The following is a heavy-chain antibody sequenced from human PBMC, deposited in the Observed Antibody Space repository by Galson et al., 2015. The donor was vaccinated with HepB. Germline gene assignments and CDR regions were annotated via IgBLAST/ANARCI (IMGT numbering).Heavy chain of an antibody. J-gene: IGHJ3*02. CDR3: ARVRYYGSGSYGRDAFDI. Sequence: SVKVSCKASGYIFTNYYMHWVRQAPGQGLEWMGIINPSGGTTSYAQKLQGRVTMTRDTSTSTVYMELSSLRSEDTAVYYCARVRYYGSGSYGRDAFDIWGQGTMVTVSS. V-gene: IGHV1-46*04. CDR1: GYIFTNYY. CDR2: INPSGGTT. D-gene: IGHD3-10*01.